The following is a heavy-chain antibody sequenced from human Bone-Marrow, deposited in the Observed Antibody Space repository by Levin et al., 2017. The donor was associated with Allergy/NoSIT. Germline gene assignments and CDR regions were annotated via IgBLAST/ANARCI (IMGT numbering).Heavy chain of an antibody. D-gene: IGHD2-2*01. V-gene: IGHV1-2*02. Sequence: ASVKVSCKPSGYSFTDSYLHWVRQAPGQGLEWLGWMNPHSGDASYAQKFQGRVTFSRDTSMNTAYMEVTRLRFDDTAVYYCARGRAVVPAAGTGGNDFWGQGTLVTVSS. J-gene: IGHJ4*02. CDR1: GYSFTDSY. CDR3: ARGRAVVPAAGTGGNDF. CDR2: MNPHSGDA.